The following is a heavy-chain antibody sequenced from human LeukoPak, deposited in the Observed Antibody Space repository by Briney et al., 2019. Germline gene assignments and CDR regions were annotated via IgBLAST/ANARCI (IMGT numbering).Heavy chain of an antibody. J-gene: IGHJ5*02. V-gene: IGHV4-34*01. CDR2: INHSGST. Sequence: SETLSLTCAVYGGSFSGYYWSWIRQPPGKGLEWIGEINHSGSTNYNPSLKSRVTISVDTSRNQFSLKLSSVTAADTAVYYCASCVSPSTRMYNWFDPWGQGTLVTVSS. CDR3: ASCVSPSTRMYNWFDP. D-gene: IGHD3-22*01. CDR1: GGSFSGYY.